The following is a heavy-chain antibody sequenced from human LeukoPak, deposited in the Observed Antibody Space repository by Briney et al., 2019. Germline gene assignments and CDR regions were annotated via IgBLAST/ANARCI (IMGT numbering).Heavy chain of an antibody. Sequence: GGSPRLSCAASGFTFSSYGMHWVRQAPGKGLEWVAFIRYDGSNKYYADSVKGRFTISRDNSKNTLYLQMNSLRAEDTAVYYCAKDHLGYCSSTSCYNLDYWGQGTLVTVSS. D-gene: IGHD2-2*02. CDR2: IRYDGSNK. J-gene: IGHJ4*02. CDR1: GFTFSSYG. V-gene: IGHV3-30*02. CDR3: AKDHLGYCSSTSCYNLDY.